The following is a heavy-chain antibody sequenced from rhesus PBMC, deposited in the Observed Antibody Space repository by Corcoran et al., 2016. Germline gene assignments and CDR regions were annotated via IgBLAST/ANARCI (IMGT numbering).Heavy chain of an antibody. D-gene: IGHD6-31*01. J-gene: IGHJ3*01. CDR3: ARDEDSSGWYPDAFDF. CDR2: NPYRGRT. V-gene: IGHV4-122*02. Sequence: QVKLRESGPGRWKLWEPLSPTSPVSGGPTGGGNSYWGWIGHPQGKGLAWMGYNPYRGRTRYNPSLKSRVTISRDTSKNQFSLKLSSVTAAGTSVYYCARDEDSSGWYPDAFDFWGQGLRVTVSS. CDR1: GGPTGGGNSY.